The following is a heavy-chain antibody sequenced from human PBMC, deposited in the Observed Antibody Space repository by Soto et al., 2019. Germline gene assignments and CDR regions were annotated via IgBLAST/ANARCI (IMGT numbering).Heavy chain of an antibody. CDR3: TRHPPREGYSYGYYYYGMDV. Sequence: PGGSLRLSCAASGFTFSGSAMHWVRQASGKGLEWVGRIRSKANSYATAYAASMKGRFTISRDDSKNTAYLQMNSLKTEDTAVYYCTRHPPREGYSYGYYYYGMDVWGQGTTVTVSS. V-gene: IGHV3-73*01. CDR2: IRSKANSYAT. J-gene: IGHJ6*02. CDR1: GFTFSGSA. D-gene: IGHD5-18*01.